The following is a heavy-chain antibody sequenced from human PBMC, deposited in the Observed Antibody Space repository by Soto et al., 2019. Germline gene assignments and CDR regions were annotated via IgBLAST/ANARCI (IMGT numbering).Heavy chain of an antibody. CDR1: GGSISSSSYY. Sequence: SETLSLTCTVSGGSISSSSYYWGWIRQPPGKGLEWIGYIYYSGSTNYNPSLKSRVTISVDTSKNQFSLKLSSVTAADTAVYYCARANELAYCGGDCYADAFDIWGQGTMVTVSS. CDR3: ARANELAYCGGDCYADAFDI. J-gene: IGHJ3*02. D-gene: IGHD2-21*02. CDR2: IYYSGST. V-gene: IGHV4-61*05.